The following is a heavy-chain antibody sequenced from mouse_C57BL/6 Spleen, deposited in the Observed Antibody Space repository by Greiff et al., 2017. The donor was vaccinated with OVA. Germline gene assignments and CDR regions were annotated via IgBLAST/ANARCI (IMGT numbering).Heavy chain of an antibody. CDR2: ISGGGGNT. CDR1: GFTFSSYT. V-gene: IGHV5-9*01. Sequence: EVQVVESGGGLVKPGGSLKLSCAASGFTFSSYTMSWVRQTPEKRLEWVATISGGGGNTYYPDSVKGRFTISRDNAKNTLYLQMSSLRSEDTALYYCARNGNYFDYWGQGTTLTVSS. D-gene: IGHD2-1*01. J-gene: IGHJ2*01. CDR3: ARNGNYFDY.